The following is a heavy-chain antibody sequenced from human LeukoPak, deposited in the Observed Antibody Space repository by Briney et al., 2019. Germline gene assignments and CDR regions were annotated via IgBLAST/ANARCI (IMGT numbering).Heavy chain of an antibody. D-gene: IGHD6-19*01. J-gene: IGHJ4*02. Sequence: SETLSLTCTVSGGSIGSYYWSWIRQPPGKGLEWIGYIYYSGSTNYNPSLKSRVTISVDTSKNQFSLKLSSVTAADTAVYYCARSVDEQWLVRSDYWGQGTLVTVSS. CDR1: GGSIGSYY. CDR3: ARSVDEQWLVRSDY. CDR2: IYYSGST. V-gene: IGHV4-59*01.